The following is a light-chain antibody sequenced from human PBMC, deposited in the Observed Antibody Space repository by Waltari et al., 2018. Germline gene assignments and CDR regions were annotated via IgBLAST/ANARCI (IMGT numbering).Light chain of an antibody. CDR3: ASFSGTNTVL. CDR1: ISDIGGYGY. V-gene: IGLV2-14*03. Sequence: QSALTQPASISGSPGQSITISCTGTISDIGGYGYVPWYQQLPGKVPQLLISDVTNRPSGVSNRFSGSKSGTTASLTISGLQTEDEADYYCASFSGTNTVLFGGGTRVTVL. CDR2: DVT. J-gene: IGLJ2*01.